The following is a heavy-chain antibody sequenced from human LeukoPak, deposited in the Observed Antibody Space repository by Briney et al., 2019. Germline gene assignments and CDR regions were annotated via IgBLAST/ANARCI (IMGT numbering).Heavy chain of an antibody. J-gene: IGHJ3*02. Sequence: HPGGSLRLSCAASGFTFSSYAMSWVRQAPGKGLEWVSAISGSGDTEYYADSVKGRFTISRDNSKNTLYLQINSLRAEDTAVYYCAKDYYNTMVRGVIWVPDAFDIWGQGTMVTVSS. CDR2: ISGSGDTE. V-gene: IGHV3-23*01. CDR3: AKDYYNTMVRGVIWVPDAFDI. D-gene: IGHD3-10*01. CDR1: GFTFSSYA.